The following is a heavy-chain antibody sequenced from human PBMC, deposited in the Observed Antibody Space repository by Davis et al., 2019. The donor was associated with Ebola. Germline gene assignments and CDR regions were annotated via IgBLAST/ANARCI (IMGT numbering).Heavy chain of an antibody. Sequence: SVKVSCKASSYTFTSYGISWVRQAPGQGLEWMGWISACNGNTNYAQKLQGRVTMTTDTSRSTAYMELRSLRSDDTAVYYCAREAGATTRIYDSWGQGTLVTVSS. J-gene: IGHJ5*01. CDR1: SYTFTSYG. CDR2: ISACNGNT. V-gene: IGHV1-18*01. D-gene: IGHD1-26*01. CDR3: AREAGATTRIYDS.